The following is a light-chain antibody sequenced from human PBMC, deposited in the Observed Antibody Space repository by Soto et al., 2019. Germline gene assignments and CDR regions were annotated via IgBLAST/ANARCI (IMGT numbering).Light chain of an antibody. CDR2: GAS. Sequence: EIVMTQSPATLSVSPGKRATLSCRASQSVSSDLAWYQQKPGQAPSLLIYGASTRATGIPARFSGSGSGTEFTPPISSLQSEDFAVYYCQQFYRGWTFGQGTKVEIE. J-gene: IGKJ1*01. V-gene: IGKV3-15*01. CDR1: QSVSSD. CDR3: QQFYRGWT.